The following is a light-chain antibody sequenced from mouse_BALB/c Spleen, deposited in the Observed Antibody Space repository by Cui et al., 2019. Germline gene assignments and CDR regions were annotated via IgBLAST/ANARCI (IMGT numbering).Light chain of an antibody. CDR3: QQWSGYPFT. CDR1: SSVSSSY. CDR2: RTS. Sequence: ENERTQSPAIMAATLGQKVTMTCSASSSVSSSYLHWSQQKSGASPKPLIHRTSNLASGVPARFSGSGSGTSYSLTISSVEAEDDATYYCQQWSGYPFTFGSGTKLEIK. V-gene: IGKV4-58*01. J-gene: IGKJ4*01.